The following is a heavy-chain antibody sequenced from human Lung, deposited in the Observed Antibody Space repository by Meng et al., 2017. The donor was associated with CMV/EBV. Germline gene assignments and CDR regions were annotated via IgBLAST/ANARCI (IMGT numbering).Heavy chain of an antibody. V-gene: IGHV3-7*01. J-gene: IGHJ4*02. D-gene: IGHD4-11*01. Sequence: GGSXRLSCAASGFNFTNYWMTWVRQAPGKGLEWVANIKQDGNGKLYVDSVRGRFTISRDNAENLVFLQMNSLRPDDTAVYYCARHVRYRFDYWGQGALVTVSS. CDR2: IKQDGNGK. CDR3: ARHVRYRFDY. CDR1: GFNFTNYW.